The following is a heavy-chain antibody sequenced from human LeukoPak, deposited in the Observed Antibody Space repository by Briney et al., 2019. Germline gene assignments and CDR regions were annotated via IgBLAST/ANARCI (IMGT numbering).Heavy chain of an antibody. Sequence: ASVKVSCKASGGTFSSYAISWVRQAPGQGLEWMGGIIPIFGTANYAQKFQGRVTITADESTSTAYMELSSLRSEDTAVYYCAREGSGYDKTFDYWGQGTLVTVSS. CDR3: AREGSGYDKTFDY. CDR2: IIPIFGTA. CDR1: GGTFSSYA. D-gene: IGHD5-12*01. J-gene: IGHJ4*02. V-gene: IGHV1-69*13.